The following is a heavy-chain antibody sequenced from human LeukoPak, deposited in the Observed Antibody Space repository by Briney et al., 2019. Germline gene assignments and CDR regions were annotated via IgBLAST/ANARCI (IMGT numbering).Heavy chain of an antibody. CDR2: IRQDGSDN. CDR1: GFTSSSNR. Sequence: GGSLRLSCADPGFTSSSNRMRCVRQAPGKGLEWVANIRQDGSDNYYMDSVKGRFTISRDNAKNALSLQMNSLRVEDTAVYYCARDRDCGDGGCYPHFDYWGQGVRVTVSS. J-gene: IGHJ4*02. CDR3: ARDRDCGDGGCYPHFDY. V-gene: IGHV3-7*01. D-gene: IGHD2-15*01.